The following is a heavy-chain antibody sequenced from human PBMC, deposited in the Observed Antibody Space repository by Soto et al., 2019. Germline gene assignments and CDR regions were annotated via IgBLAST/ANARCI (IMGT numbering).Heavy chain of an antibody. Sequence: ASVKVSCKASGYTFTSYGISWVRQAPGQGLEWMGWISAYNGNTNYAQKLQGRVTMTTDTSTSTAYMELRSLRSDDTAVYYCARDLRRLRSSAHDAFDIWGQGTMVTVSS. CDR3: ARDLRRLRSSAHDAFDI. J-gene: IGHJ3*02. V-gene: IGHV1-18*01. CDR2: ISAYNGNT. D-gene: IGHD6-6*01. CDR1: GYTFTSYG.